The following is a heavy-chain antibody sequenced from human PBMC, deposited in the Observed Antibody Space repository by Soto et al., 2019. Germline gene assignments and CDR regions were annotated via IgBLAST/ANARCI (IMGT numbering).Heavy chain of an antibody. J-gene: IGHJ4*02. CDR1: GGTFSSYA. CDR2: IIPIFGTA. CDR3: ARTPATISGRSRNYFDY. D-gene: IGHD5-12*01. Sequence: QVQLVQSGAEVKKPGSSVKVSCKASGGTFSSYAISWVRQAPGQGLEWMGGIIPIFGTANYAQKFQGRVTITADESTSTAYMELSSLRSEDTAVDYCARTPATISGRSRNYFDYWGQGTLVTVSS. V-gene: IGHV1-69*12.